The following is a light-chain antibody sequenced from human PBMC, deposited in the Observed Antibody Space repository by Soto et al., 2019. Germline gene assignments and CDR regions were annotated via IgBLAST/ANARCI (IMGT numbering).Light chain of an antibody. CDR1: HSVGSN. J-gene: IGKJ5*01. Sequence: IGLTYSSGTLSLSPGERATLSCTASHSVGSNLAWFRQKPGQAPRLLIYAASTRATGVPARFSGSGSGTDFSLTITSLQSEDSAVYYCQQYTNWPPITFGQGTQVEIK. CDR3: QQYTNWPPIT. V-gene: IGKV3-15*01. CDR2: AAS.